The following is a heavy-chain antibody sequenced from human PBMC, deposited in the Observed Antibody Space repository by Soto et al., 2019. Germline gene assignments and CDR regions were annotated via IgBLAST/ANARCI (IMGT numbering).Heavy chain of an antibody. Sequence: GESLKISCKCSGYCFPNQWIGWVRQTPEKGVEWMGSMCPAGYDRTYRTSLQGQRTISADKYTGTAYLEWSNLSASDTAMCYCARFPHSTTSYYDHAYGMDVWGQGTTVTVSS. CDR2: MCPAGYDR. J-gene: IGHJ6*02. D-gene: IGHD3-10*01. CDR1: GYCFPNQW. CDR3: ARFPHSTTSYYDHAYGMDV. V-gene: IGHV5-51*01.